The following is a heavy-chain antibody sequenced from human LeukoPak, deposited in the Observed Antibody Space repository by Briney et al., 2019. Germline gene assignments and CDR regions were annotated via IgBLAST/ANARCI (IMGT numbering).Heavy chain of an antibody. CDR1: GFTFSSHA. J-gene: IGHJ3*02. V-gene: IGHV3-23*01. CDR3: AKARGIGVVAAIRLDAFDI. CDR2: VSGSGVST. D-gene: IGHD2-21*02. Sequence: GGSLRLSCEGSGFTFSSHAVTWVRQAPGKGLQWVSGVSGSGVSTYYADSVKGRFTISRDNSKNTVYLQMNSLMADDTAMYYGAKARGIGVVAAIRLDAFDIWGQGTMVTVSS.